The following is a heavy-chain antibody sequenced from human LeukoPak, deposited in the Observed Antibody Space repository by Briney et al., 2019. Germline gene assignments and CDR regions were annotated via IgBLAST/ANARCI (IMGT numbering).Heavy chain of an antibody. J-gene: IGHJ2*01. Sequence: PSETLSLTCTVSGGSISSYYWSWIRQPPGKGLEWIGSIYYSRSTYYNPSLKSRVTISVDTSKNQFSLKLSSLTAADTAVYYCARGVTMIVVVIHDWYFDLWGRGTLVTVSS. V-gene: IGHV4-59*05. D-gene: IGHD3-22*01. CDR3: ARGVTMIVVVIHDWYFDL. CDR2: IYYSRST. CDR1: GGSISSYY.